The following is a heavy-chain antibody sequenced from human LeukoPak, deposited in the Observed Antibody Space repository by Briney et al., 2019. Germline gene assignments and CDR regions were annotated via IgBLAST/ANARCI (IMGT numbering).Heavy chain of an antibody. D-gene: IGHD6-13*01. CDR1: CGSISSCGYY. V-gene: IGHV4-31*03. CDR2: IYYSGST. J-gene: IGHJ3*02. CDR3: ARGIAEI. Sequence: SETLSLTCTVSCGSISSCGYYWSWIRQHPGKGLEWIGYIYYSGSTYYNPSLKSRVTISVDTSKNQFSLKLSSVTAADTAVYYCARGIAEIWGQGTMVTVSS.